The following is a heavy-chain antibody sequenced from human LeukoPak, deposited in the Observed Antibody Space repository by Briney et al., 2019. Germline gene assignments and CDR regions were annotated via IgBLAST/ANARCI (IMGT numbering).Heavy chain of an antibody. CDR2: IKQDGSEK. J-gene: IGHJ6*03. D-gene: IGHD5-12*01. CDR3: ARDEIVATTKANYYYYMDV. Sequence: GGSLRLSCAASGFTFSSYWMSWVRQAPGKGLEWVANIKQDGSEKYYVDSVKGRFTIFRDNAKNSLYLQMNSLRAEDTAVYYCARDEIVATTKANYYYYMDVWGKGTTVTISS. V-gene: IGHV3-7*01. CDR1: GFTFSSYW.